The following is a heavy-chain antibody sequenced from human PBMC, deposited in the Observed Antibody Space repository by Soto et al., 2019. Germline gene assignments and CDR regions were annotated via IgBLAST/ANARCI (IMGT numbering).Heavy chain of an antibody. CDR2: ILYSGDT. Sequence: TLSLTCSVSSGSISTNSYLWGWIRQPPGKGLEWIGAILYSGDTYYSESLKSRVTMSVDTAKNQFSLKLNSVTAADTAVYYCARQGRNTKIVILRHYATDFWGQGTAVTVYS. V-gene: IGHV4-39*01. D-gene: IGHD3-22*01. J-gene: IGHJ6*02. CDR3: ARQGRNTKIVILRHYATDF. CDR1: SGSISTNSYL.